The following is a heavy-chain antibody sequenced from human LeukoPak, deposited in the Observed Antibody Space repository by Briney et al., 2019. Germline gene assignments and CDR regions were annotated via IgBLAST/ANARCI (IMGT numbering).Heavy chain of an antibody. CDR3: ARLRRTTVTTYNYYHYMDV. D-gene: IGHD4-11*01. J-gene: IGHJ6*03. CDR2: EHIGANT. CDR1: GGSISSTSYL. Sequence: SESLSLTCTVSGGSISSTSYLWGWLRQPPGRGLEWIGFEHIGANTYYNPSLRYRVTVSLDSSRNKFSLQLSSVTAADTATYYCARLRRTTVTTYNYYHYMDVWGKGTTVTV. V-gene: IGHV4-39*01.